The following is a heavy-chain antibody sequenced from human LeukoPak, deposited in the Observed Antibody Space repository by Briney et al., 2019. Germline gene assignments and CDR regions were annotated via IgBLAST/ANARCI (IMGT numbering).Heavy chain of an antibody. Sequence: KAGGSLRLSCAASGYTFSDYFMIWIRQAPGKGLEWIGSIYYSGSTYYNPSLKSRVTISVDTSKNQFSLKLSSVTAADTAVYYCARRGGTGDLDYWGQGTLVTVSS. J-gene: IGHJ4*02. V-gene: IGHV4-38-2*01. D-gene: IGHD7-27*01. CDR1: GYTFSDYF. CDR2: IYYSGST. CDR3: ARRGGTGDLDY.